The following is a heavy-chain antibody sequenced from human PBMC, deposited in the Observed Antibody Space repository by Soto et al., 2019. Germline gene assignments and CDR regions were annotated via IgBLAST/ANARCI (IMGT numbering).Heavy chain of an antibody. CDR1: GDSVSSNSAA. D-gene: IGHD6-13*01. CDR2: TYYRSKWYN. Sequence: SQTLSLTCAISGDSVSSNSAAWNWIRQPPSRGLEWLGRTYYRSKWYNDYAVSVKSRITINPDTSKNQFSLQLNSVTPEDTAVYYCARGHSSSWRGYYYGMDVWGQGTTVTVSS. V-gene: IGHV6-1*01. CDR3: ARGHSSSWRGYYYGMDV. J-gene: IGHJ6*02.